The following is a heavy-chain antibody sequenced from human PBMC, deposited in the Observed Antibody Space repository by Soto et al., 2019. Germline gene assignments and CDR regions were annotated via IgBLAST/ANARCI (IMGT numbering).Heavy chain of an antibody. CDR1: GGCISSYY. D-gene: IGHD6-13*01. V-gene: IGHV4-4*07. CDR3: ARDGYSSSWYGYYYYYYGMDV. CDR2: IYTSGST. Sequence: CESLALSCTVCGGCISSYYWSLIRQPAGKGLEWIGRIYTSGSTNYNPSLKGRVTMSVDTSKNQFSLKLSSVTAADTAVYYCARDGYSSSWYGYYYYYYGMDVWGQGTTVTVSS. J-gene: IGHJ6*02.